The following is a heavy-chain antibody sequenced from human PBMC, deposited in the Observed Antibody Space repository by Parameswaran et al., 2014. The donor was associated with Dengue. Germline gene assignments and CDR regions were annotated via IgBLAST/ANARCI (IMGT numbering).Heavy chain of an antibody. V-gene: IGHV3-21*01. CDR3: ARDKEIQLWPRYYYYYGMDV. CDR2: ISSSSSYI. CDR1: GFTFSSYS. D-gene: IGHD5-18*01. Sequence: GGSLRLSCAASGFTFSSYSMNWVRQAPGKGLEWVSSISSSSSYIYYADSVKGRFTISRDNAKNSLYLQMNSLRAEDTAVYYCARDKEIQLWPRYYYYYGMDVWGQGTTVTVSS. J-gene: IGHJ6*02.